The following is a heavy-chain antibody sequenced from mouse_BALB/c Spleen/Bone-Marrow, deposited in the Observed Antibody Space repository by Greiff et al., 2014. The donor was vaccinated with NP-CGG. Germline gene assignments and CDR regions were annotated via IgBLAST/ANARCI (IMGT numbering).Heavy chain of an antibody. CDR3: ARDTMDY. CDR2: IYPGNVDT. Sequence: QVQLKESGPELVKPGASVRIPCKASGYTFTSYYIHWVKQRPGQGLEWIGWIYPGNVDTKYNEKFKGKATLTADKSSSTAYMQLSSLTSEDSAVYFCARDTMDYWGQGTSVTVSS. CDR1: GYTFTSYY. J-gene: IGHJ4*01. V-gene: IGHV1S56*01.